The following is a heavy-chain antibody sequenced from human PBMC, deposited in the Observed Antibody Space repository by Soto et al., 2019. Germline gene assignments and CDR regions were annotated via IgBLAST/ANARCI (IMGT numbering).Heavy chain of an antibody. Sequence: EVQLVESGGGLVKPGGSLRLSCAASGFTFSSYSMNWVRQAPGKGLEWVSSISSSTTYIYYADSVKGRFTISRDNAKNSLYLQMHSLRAEDTAVYYCARDRGIVVVPAEWFDPWGQGTLVTVSS. V-gene: IGHV3-21*01. CDR2: ISSSTTYI. D-gene: IGHD2-2*01. CDR3: ARDRGIVVVPAEWFDP. CDR1: GFTFSSYS. J-gene: IGHJ5*02.